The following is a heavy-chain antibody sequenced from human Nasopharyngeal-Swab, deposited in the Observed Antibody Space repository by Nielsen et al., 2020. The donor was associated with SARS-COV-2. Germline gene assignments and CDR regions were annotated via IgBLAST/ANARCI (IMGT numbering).Heavy chain of an antibody. Sequence: ASVKVSCKASGYTFTSYGISWVRQAPGQGLEWMGWISAYNGNTNYAQKLQGRVTMTTDTSTSTAYMELRGLRSDDTAVYYCARDPADKLLWFGEPWDYWGQGTLVTVSS. CDR1: GYTFTSYG. CDR3: ARDPADKLLWFGEPWDY. CDR2: ISAYNGNT. J-gene: IGHJ4*02. V-gene: IGHV1-18*04. D-gene: IGHD3-10*01.